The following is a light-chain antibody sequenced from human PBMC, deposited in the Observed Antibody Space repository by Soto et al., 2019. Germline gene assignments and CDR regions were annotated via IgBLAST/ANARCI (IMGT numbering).Light chain of an antibody. V-gene: IGKV1-9*01. CDR2: AAS. CDR1: QGISSS. CDR3: QELNSYPRT. Sequence: LTKSPSSLSASVGDRDTITFRASQGISSSLAWYQQKPGKAPKLRSYAASTLQSAVPSRFSGSGSVTDFTLTISSLQPEDFATYYCQELNSYPRTFGQGTRLEIK. J-gene: IGKJ5*01.